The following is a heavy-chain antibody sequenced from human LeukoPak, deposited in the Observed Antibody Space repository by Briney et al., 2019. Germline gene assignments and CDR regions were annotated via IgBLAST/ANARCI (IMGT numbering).Heavy chain of an antibody. CDR3: AKDWRREGSSSWFRYLYYFDY. V-gene: IGHV3-23*01. CDR1: GFTFSSYT. CDR2: ISGSGGST. D-gene: IGHD6-13*01. J-gene: IGHJ4*02. Sequence: HPGESLRLSCAASGFTFSSYTMNWVRQAPGKGLEWVSGISGSGGSTYYADSVKGQFTISRDNSKNTLYLQMNSLRAEDTAVYYCAKDWRREGSSSWFRYLYYFDYWGQGTLVTVSS.